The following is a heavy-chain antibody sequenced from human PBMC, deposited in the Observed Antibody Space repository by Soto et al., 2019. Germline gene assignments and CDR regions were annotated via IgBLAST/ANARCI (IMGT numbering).Heavy chain of an antibody. CDR2: ISAYNGNT. D-gene: IGHD5-12*01. V-gene: IGHV1-18*01. CDR3: AREGVAPYYYYGMDV. Sequence: ASVKVSCKASGYTFTSDGISCVRQAPGQGLEGIGGISAYNGNTNYAQKLQGRVTMTTDTSTSTVHMDLRSLRPHDPAVYYCAREGVAPYYYYGMDVWGQGTPVTVSS. CDR1: GYTFTSDG. J-gene: IGHJ6*02.